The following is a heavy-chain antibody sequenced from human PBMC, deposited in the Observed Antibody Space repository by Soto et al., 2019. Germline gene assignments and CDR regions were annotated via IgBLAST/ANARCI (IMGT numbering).Heavy chain of an antibody. CDR2: ISGSGDRT. J-gene: IGHJ4*02. CDR1: GFTFSSYA. D-gene: IGHD3-10*01. V-gene: IGHV3-23*01. CDR3: AKDQEFGGLYFGSGSYRPPYDY. Sequence: EVQLLESGGGLVQPGGSLRLSCAASGFTFSSYAMSWVRQAPGKGLEWVSAISGSGDRTYYADSVKGRFTISRDNSKKTLYLQMNSLRVEDTAVYYCAKDQEFGGLYFGSGSYRPPYDYWGQGTLVTVSS.